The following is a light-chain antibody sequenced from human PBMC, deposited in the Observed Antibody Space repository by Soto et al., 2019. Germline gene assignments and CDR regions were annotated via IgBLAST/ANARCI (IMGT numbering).Light chain of an antibody. CDR1: RSVSNNY. J-gene: IGKJ5*01. Sequence: EIVLTQSPGTLSLSPGEXAXLSCRASRSVSNNYLAWYQQKPGQAPRXLIYGASXRAPGIPARFSGRGSGADFTLTISSLEPEDFAVYYCQQRSDSITFGQGTRLEIK. CDR3: QQRSDSIT. V-gene: IGKV3-11*01. CDR2: GAS.